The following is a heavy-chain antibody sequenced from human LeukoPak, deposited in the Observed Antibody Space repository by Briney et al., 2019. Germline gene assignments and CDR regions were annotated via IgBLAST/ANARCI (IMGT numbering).Heavy chain of an antibody. J-gene: IGHJ4*02. V-gene: IGHV4/OR15-8*01. CDR2: IFHSGTA. D-gene: IGHD3-22*01. CDR3: ARAPGGYYSFDY. Sequence: PSETLSLTCGVSGGSISSYNWWWWVRQPPGKGLEWIGEIFHSGTANYNPSLKSRVTISIDKSKNQVSLNLNSVTAADTAVYYCARAPGGYYSFDYWGQGTLVTVSS. CDR1: GGSISSYNW.